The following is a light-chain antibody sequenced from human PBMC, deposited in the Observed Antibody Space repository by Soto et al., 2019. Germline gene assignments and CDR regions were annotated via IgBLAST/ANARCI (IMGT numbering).Light chain of an antibody. V-gene: IGKV1-39*01. CDR1: QSITTY. CDR2: AAS. CDR3: QHYNSYSEA. J-gene: IGKJ1*01. Sequence: DIQMTQSPSSLSASVGDRVTITCRASQSITTYLNWYQQTLGEAPKLLIYAASRLQIGVPSRFSGSGSGTEFTLTISSLQPDDFATYYCQHYNSYSEAFGQGTKVDIK.